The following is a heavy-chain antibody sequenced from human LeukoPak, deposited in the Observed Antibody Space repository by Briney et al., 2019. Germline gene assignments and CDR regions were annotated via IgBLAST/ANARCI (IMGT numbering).Heavy chain of an antibody. CDR2: ISYDGTNK. CDR3: ARQMATILDGILGY. V-gene: IGHV3-30*04. J-gene: IGHJ4*02. Sequence: PGGSLRLSCAASGFTFSSYAMSWVRQAPGKGLEWVSVISYDGTNKYYADSVKGRFTISRDNSKNTLYLQMNSLKTEDTALYYCARQMATILDGILGYWGQGTLVTVSS. CDR1: GFTFSSYA. D-gene: IGHD5-24*01.